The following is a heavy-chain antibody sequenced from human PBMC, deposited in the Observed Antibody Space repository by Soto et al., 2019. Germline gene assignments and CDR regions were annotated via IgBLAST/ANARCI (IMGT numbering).Heavy chain of an antibody. CDR3: ARAPGGQQLEGGLADY. CDR2: INAGNGNT. Sequence: QVQLVQSGAEVKKPGASVKVSCKASGYTFTSYAMHRVRQAPGQRLEWMGWINAGNGNTKYSQKFQGRVTITRDTSASTAYMELSSLRSEDTAVYYCARAPGGQQLEGGLADYWGQGTLVTVSS. J-gene: IGHJ4*02. CDR1: GYTFTSYA. V-gene: IGHV1-3*01. D-gene: IGHD6-13*01.